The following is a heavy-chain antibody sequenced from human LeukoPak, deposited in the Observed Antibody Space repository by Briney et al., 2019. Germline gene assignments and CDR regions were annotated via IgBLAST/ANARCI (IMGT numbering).Heavy chain of an antibody. V-gene: IGHV4-4*07. J-gene: IGHJ6*02. CDR3: ARDGYPYYYYYGMDV. CDR2: IYTSGST. Sequence: SETLSLTCTVSGGSISSYYLSWIRQPAGKGLEWIGRIYTSGSTNYNPSLKSRVTMSVDTSKNQFSLKLSSVTAADTAVYYCARDGYPYYYYYGMDVWGQGTTVTVSS. CDR1: GGSISSYY. D-gene: IGHD5-18*01.